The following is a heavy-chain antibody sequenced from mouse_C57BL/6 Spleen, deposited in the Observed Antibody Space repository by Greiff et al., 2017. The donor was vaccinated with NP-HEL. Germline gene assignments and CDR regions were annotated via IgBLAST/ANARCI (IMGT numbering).Heavy chain of an antibody. J-gene: IGHJ4*01. Sequence: EVHLVESGGGLVKPGGSLKLSCAASGFTFSSYAMSWVRQTPEKRLEWVATISDGGSYTYYPDNVKGRFTISRDNAKNNLYLQMSHLKSEDTAMYYCARDFPIYYYGSSYGYAMDYWGQGTSVTVSS. CDR2: ISDGGSYT. CDR1: GFTFSSYA. D-gene: IGHD1-1*01. CDR3: ARDFPIYYYGSSYGYAMDY. V-gene: IGHV5-4*01.